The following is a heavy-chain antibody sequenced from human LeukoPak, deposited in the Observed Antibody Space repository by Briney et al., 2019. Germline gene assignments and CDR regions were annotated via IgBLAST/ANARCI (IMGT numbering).Heavy chain of an antibody. D-gene: IGHD3-10*01. Sequence: PGGSLRLSCAASGFTFSSYGMHWVRQAPGKGLEWVAVISYDGRNKYYADSVKGRFTISRDNSKNTLYLQMNSLRGEDTAVYYCARGGGSGSPYDPPRYYYYYMDVWGKGTTVTISS. CDR3: ARGGGSGSPYDPPRYYYYYMDV. J-gene: IGHJ6*03. CDR2: ISYDGRNK. CDR1: GFTFSSYG. V-gene: IGHV3-30*03.